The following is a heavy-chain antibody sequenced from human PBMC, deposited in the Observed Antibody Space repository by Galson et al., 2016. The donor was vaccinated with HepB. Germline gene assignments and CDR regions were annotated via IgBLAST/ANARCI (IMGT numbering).Heavy chain of an antibody. CDR3: ARHLPAGGWYEGYFDL. CDR2: FYYSGSA. V-gene: IGHV4-59*08. D-gene: IGHD6-19*01. Sequence: TLSLTCAVSGGSFSSYYWSWIRQPPGKGLEWIGSFYYSGSASYNPSLKSRVTISVDTSKSLFSLRLSSVTAADTAVYYCARHLPAGGWYEGYFDLWGRGTLVTVSA. J-gene: IGHJ2*01. CDR1: GGSFSSYY.